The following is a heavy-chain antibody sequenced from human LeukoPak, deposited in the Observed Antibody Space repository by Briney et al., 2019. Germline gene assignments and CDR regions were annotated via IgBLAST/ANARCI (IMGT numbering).Heavy chain of an antibody. CDR1: GGTFIMYA. CDR2: IIPIFGPA. J-gene: IGHJ4*02. CDR3: ASGPSDVVVPAAHFDY. Sequence: AVKVSCKASGGTFIMYAISRVRQAPGQGVEWMGGIIPIFGPANYAQKFQGRVTITTDESTSTAYMELSSLRSEDTAVYYCASGPSDVVVPAAHFDYWGQGTLVTVSS. D-gene: IGHD2-2*01. V-gene: IGHV1-69*05.